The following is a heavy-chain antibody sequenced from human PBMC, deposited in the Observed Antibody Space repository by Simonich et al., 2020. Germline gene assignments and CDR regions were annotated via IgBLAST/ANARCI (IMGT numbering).Heavy chain of an antibody. V-gene: IGHV3-33*01. CDR1: GFTFSSYG. CDR3: ARDRCTNGVCLDV. CDR2: RWDDGSNK. Sequence: QVQLVESGGGVVQPGRSLRLSCAASGFTFSSYGMHWVRQAPGRGLGGVAVRWDDGSNKYYADSGKGRFTISRDNSKNTLYLQMNSLRAEDTAVYYCARDRCTNGVCLDVWGKGTTVTVSS. J-gene: IGHJ6*04. D-gene: IGHD2-8*01.